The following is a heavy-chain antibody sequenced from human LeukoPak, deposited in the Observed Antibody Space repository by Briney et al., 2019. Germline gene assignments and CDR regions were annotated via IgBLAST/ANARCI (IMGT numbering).Heavy chain of an antibody. CDR2: INHSGST. D-gene: IGHD3-16*02. CDR3: ARAIYDYIWGSYRPHDAFDI. Sequence: SETVSHTCAVYGGSFSGYYWSWIRQAPGKGLEWIGEINHSGSTNYNPSLKSRVTISVDTSKNQFSLKLSSVTAADTAVYYCARAIYDYIWGSYRPHDAFDIWGQGTMVTVSS. V-gene: IGHV4-34*01. CDR1: GGSFSGYY. J-gene: IGHJ3*02.